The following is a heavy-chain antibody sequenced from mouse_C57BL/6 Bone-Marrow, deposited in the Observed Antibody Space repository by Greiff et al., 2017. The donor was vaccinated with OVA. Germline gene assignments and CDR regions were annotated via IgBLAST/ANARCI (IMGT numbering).Heavy chain of an antibody. CDR1: GFTFSDYG. J-gene: IGHJ2*01. CDR3: ARWLTGTQGHFDY. D-gene: IGHD4-1*01. CDR2: ISSGSSTI. Sequence: EVKLVESGGGLVKPGGSLKLSCAASGFTFSDYGMHWVRQAPEKGLEWVAYISSGSSTIYYADTVKGRFTISRDNAKNTLFLQMTSWRSEETAMYYCARWLTGTQGHFDYWGQGTTLTVSS. V-gene: IGHV5-17*01.